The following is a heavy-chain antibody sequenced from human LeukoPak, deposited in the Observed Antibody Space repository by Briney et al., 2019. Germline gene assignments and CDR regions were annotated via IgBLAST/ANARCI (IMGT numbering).Heavy chain of an antibody. Sequence: GSLRLSCAASGFTFSSYWMHWVRQAPGKGLVWVSRINSDGSSTSYADSVKGRFTISRDNAKNTLYLQMNSLRAEDTAVYYCARADGVLGSMDVWGQGTTVTVSS. D-gene: IGHD4-17*01. CDR1: GFTFSSYW. CDR2: INSDGSST. J-gene: IGHJ6*02. V-gene: IGHV3-74*01. CDR3: ARADGVLGSMDV.